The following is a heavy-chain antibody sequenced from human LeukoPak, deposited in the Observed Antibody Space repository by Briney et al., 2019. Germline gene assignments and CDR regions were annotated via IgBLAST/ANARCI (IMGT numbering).Heavy chain of an antibody. CDR1: GFTFNTFH. CDR3: AFLEFIPYYSDY. D-gene: IGHD3-16*01. V-gene: IGHV3-30*02. J-gene: IGHJ4*02. Sequence: GGSLRLPCVASGFTFNTFHMHWVRQAPGKGLEWVAFIRYDGSNKYYADSVKGRFTISRDNSKNTLYLQMNSLRTEDTAFYYCAFLEFIPYYSDYWGQGTLVAVSS. CDR2: IRYDGSNK.